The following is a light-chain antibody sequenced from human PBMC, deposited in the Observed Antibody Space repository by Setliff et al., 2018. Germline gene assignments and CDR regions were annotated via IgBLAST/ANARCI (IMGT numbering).Light chain of an antibody. Sequence: QSALTQPRSVSGSPGQSVTISCTGTSSDVGGYNYVSWYQQHPGKAPKLMIYDVAKRPSGVPHRFSGSKSGNTASLTISGLQAEDEADYYCCSYAGSYTYVFGTGTKATVL. J-gene: IGLJ1*01. CDR1: SSDVGGYNY. CDR2: DVA. CDR3: CSYAGSYTYV. V-gene: IGLV2-11*01.